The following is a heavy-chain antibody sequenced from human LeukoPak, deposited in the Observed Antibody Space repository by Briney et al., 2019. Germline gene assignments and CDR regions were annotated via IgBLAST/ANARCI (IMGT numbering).Heavy chain of an antibody. CDR2: INSDGSTT. CDR3: ARRTYSGTYYYFDY. V-gene: IGHV3-74*01. D-gene: IGHD1-26*01. J-gene: IGHJ4*02. Sequence: PGGSLRLSCAASGFSISTYWMHWVRQAPGKGLVWVSRINSDGSTTSYADSVKGRFTISRDNAKNTLYLQMNSLRAEDTAVYYCARRTYSGTYYYFDYWGREPWSPSPQ. CDR1: GFSISTYW.